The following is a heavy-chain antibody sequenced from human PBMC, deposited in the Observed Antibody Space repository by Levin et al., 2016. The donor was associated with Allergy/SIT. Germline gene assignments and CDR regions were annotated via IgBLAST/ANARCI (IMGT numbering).Heavy chain of an antibody. CDR3: ARCRAFGPYIF. Sequence: ASVKVSCKASGYNFTGYYIHWLRQAPGQGFEWMGWINPNSGGTNFAKKFQGRITMTRDTSIATGYMELTSLTSDDTAVYYCARCRAFGPYIFWGQGTVVAVSS. D-gene: IGHD3/OR15-3a*01. CDR2: INPNSGGT. V-gene: IGHV1-2*02. CDR1: GYNFTGYY. J-gene: IGHJ4*02.